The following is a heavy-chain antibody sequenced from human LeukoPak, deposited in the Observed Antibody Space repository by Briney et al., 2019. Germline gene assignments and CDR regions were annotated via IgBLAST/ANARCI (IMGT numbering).Heavy chain of an antibody. CDR3: ARAVAYLYSSGWPSAGY. D-gene: IGHD6-19*01. CDR1: GFTFSSYW. J-gene: IGHJ4*02. CDR2: INNDGSST. V-gene: IGHV3-74*01. Sequence: PGGSLRLSCAASGFTFSSYWMHWVRQAPGKGLVWVARINNDGSSTSYADSVKGRFTISRDNAKNTLYLQMNSLRADDTAVYYCARAVAYLYSSGWPSAGYWGQGTLVSVPS.